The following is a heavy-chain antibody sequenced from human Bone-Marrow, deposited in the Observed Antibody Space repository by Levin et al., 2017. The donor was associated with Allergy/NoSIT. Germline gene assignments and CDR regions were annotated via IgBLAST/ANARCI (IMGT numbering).Heavy chain of an antibody. D-gene: IGHD6-13*01. J-gene: IGHJ5*02. V-gene: IGHV4-39*07. CDR2: FYSSGSSYT. Sequence: PSETLSLTCTVSGGSISSATHYWAWIRQPPGKGLEWIGSFYSSGSSYTYHNASLKSRLTISEDASKSQVSLTLVSVTAADTAVYYCARGRRLTSAGTGNWFDLWGQGTLVTVSS. CDR3: ARGRRLTSAGTGNWFDL. CDR1: GGSISSATHY.